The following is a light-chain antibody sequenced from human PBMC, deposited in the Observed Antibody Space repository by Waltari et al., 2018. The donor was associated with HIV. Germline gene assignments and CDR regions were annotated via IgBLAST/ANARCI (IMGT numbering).Light chain of an antibody. CDR3: MEGTYWPYS. J-gene: IGKJ2*03. CDR1: QSLVYTDGNTY. Sequence: VVMTQSPLSLPVTLGQPASISCRSSQSLVYTDGNTYLSWFQQRPGQSPRRLIYKVSNRDSGVPDRFSGSGSGTDFTLKISRVEAEDVGVYFCMEGTYWPYSFGQGTKLEI. V-gene: IGKV2-30*01. CDR2: KVS.